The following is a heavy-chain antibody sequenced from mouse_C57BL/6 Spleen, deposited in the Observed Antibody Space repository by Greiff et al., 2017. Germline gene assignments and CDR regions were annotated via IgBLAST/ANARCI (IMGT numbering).Heavy chain of an antibody. D-gene: IGHD1-1*01. CDR2: IDPETGGT. V-gene: IGHV1-15*01. J-gene: IGHJ4*01. Sequence: VKLVESGAELVRPGASVTLSCKASGYTFTDYEMHWVKQTPVHGLEWIGAIDPETGGTAYNQKFKGKAILTADKSSSTAYMELRSLTSEDSAVYYCTRSGLLLLYAMDYWGQGTSVTVSS. CDR3: TRSGLLLLYAMDY. CDR1: GYTFTDYE.